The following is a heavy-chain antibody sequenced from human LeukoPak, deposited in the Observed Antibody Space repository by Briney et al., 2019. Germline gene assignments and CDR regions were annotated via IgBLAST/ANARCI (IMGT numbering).Heavy chain of an antibody. CDR3: ARAPSVVTTGSAFDI. Sequence: GGSLRLSCTASGFTFGDYAMSWFRQAPGKGLEWVGFIRSKAYGGTTEYAASVKGRFTISRDNAKNSLYLQMNSLRAEDTAVYYCARAPSVVTTGSAFDIWGQGTMVTVSS. D-gene: IGHD4-23*01. J-gene: IGHJ3*02. CDR2: IRSKAYGGTT. CDR1: GFTFGDYA. V-gene: IGHV3-49*03.